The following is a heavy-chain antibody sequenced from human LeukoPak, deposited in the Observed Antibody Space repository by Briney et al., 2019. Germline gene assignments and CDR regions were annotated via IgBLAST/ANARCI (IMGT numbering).Heavy chain of an antibody. CDR2: INHSGST. J-gene: IGHJ4*02. V-gene: IGHV4-34*01. CDR3: ARVEEIVVVPAATPRRLAFDY. CDR1: GGSFSGYY. D-gene: IGHD2-2*01. Sequence: SETLSLTCAVYGGSFSGYYWSWIRQPPGKGLEWIGEINHSGSTNYNPSLKSRVTISVDTSKNQFSLKLSSVTAVDTAVYYCARVEEIVVVPAATPRRLAFDYWGQGTLVTVSS.